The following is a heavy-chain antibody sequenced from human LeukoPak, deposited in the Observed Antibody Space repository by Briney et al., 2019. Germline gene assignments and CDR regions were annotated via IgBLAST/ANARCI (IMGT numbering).Heavy chain of an antibody. CDR2: ISSSGSTI. D-gene: IGHD4-23*01. J-gene: IGHJ3*02. Sequence: GGSLRLSCAASGFTFSDYYMSWIRQAPGKGLEWVSYISSSGSTIYYADSVKGRFTISRDNAKNSLYLQMNSLRSDGTAVYYCARDPLPTTVVTYGVYHDAFVIWGQGTMVTVSS. CDR3: ARDPLPTTVVTYGVYHDAFVI. V-gene: IGHV3-11*01. CDR1: GFTFSDYY.